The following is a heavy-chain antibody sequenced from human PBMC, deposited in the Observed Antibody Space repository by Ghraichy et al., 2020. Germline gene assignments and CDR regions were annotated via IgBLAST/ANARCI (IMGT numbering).Heavy chain of an antibody. CDR3: ARGERPRHGYENDH. V-gene: IGHV1-46*01. CDR2: INPTSGNT. J-gene: IGHJ6*02. D-gene: IGHD5-12*01. CDR1: GYTFSSYH. Sequence: ASVKVSCKASGYTFSSYHMHWVRQAPGQGLEWMGKINPTSGNTNYAQKFQGRVTMTRDSSTSTAYMELNSLRSEDTAVYYCARGERPRHGYENDHWGQETTVTASS.